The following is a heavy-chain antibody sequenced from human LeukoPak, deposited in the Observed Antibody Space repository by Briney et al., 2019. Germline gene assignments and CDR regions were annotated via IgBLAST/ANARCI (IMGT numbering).Heavy chain of an antibody. CDR2: INAGNGNT. D-gene: IGHD6-19*01. J-gene: IGHJ5*02. Sequence: ASVKVSCKASGYTFTSYAMHWVRQAPGQRLEWMGWINAGNGNTKYSQKFQGRVTITRDTSASTAYMELSSLRSEDTAVYYCARGPAAVAGTNNWFDPWGQGTLVTVSS. CDR1: GYTFTSYA. CDR3: ARGPAAVAGTNNWFDP. V-gene: IGHV1-3*01.